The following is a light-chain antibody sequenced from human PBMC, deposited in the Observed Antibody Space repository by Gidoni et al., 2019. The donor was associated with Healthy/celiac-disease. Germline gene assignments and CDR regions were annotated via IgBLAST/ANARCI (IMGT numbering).Light chain of an antibody. Sequence: DIQMTQSPSSLSASVGDKVTITCRASQSISNYLNWYQQKPGKAPKVLIYAASSFQGGVPSRFSGTGSGTDFTLTISSLQPEDFATYYCQQSYGVPVTFGGGTKVEIK. CDR1: QSISNY. J-gene: IGKJ4*01. V-gene: IGKV1-39*01. CDR3: QQSYGVPVT. CDR2: AAS.